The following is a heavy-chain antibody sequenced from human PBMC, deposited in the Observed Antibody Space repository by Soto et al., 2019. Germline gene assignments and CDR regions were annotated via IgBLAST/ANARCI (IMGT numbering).Heavy chain of an antibody. CDR2: IIPIFGTA. V-gene: IGHV1-69*13. D-gene: IGHD2-2*01. Sequence: SVKVSCKASGGTFSSYAISWVRQAPGQGLEWMGGIIPIFGTANYAQKFQGRVTITADESTSTAYMELSSLRSEDTAVYYCARGGDIVVVPAATYYYYGMDVWGQGTTVTVSS. CDR1: GGTFSSYA. J-gene: IGHJ6*02. CDR3: ARGGDIVVVPAATYYYYGMDV.